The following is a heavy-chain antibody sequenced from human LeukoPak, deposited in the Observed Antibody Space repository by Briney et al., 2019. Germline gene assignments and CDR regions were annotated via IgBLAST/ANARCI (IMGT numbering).Heavy chain of an antibody. CDR1: GGSISDSNYY. D-gene: IGHD6-25*01. CDR2: IYYSGSA. J-gene: IGHJ5*02. CDR3: ARQSTIAAARIDP. Sequence: SETLSLTCTVSGGSISDSNYYWGWIRQPPGRGLEWIANIYYSGSAYYSPSLKSRVTVSIDTSKNQFSLKLNSVTAADTAVYYCARQSTIAAARIDPWGQGTLVTVSS. V-gene: IGHV4-39*01.